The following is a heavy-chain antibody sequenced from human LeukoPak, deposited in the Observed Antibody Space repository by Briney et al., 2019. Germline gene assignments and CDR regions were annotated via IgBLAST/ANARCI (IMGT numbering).Heavy chain of an antibody. V-gene: IGHV3-23*01. CDR1: GFTFSSYA. Sequence: PGGSLRLSCAASGFTFSSYAMSWVRQAPGKGLEWVSAISGGGGSTYYADSVKGRFTISRDNSKNTLYLQMNSLRAEDTAVYYCAKMYYDILTGTLGYFDYWGQGTLVTVSS. CDR2: ISGGGGST. D-gene: IGHD3-9*01. J-gene: IGHJ4*02. CDR3: AKMYYDILTGTLGYFDY.